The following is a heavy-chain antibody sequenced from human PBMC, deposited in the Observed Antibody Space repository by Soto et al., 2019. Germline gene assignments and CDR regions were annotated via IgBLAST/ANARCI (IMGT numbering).Heavy chain of an antibody. CDR3: GTRRGNHDYFDF. D-gene: IGHD3-10*01. Sequence: SETLSLTCTVSGASISSSDFFLDWIRLPPGKGLEWIGSVCPSGNIYYNPSLKSRVTMSTDTSKSQLSLRLSSVIAADTAVYYCGTRRGNHDYFDFWGQGTPVTV. CDR1: GASISSSDFF. J-gene: IGHJ4*02. V-gene: IGHV4-39*01. CDR2: VCPSGNI.